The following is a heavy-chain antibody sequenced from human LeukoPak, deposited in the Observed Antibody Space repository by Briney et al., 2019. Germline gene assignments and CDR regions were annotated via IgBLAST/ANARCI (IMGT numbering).Heavy chain of an antibody. CDR2: ISDTGATT. CDR3: AKDTSIGRYCTNGVCSPFDY. V-gene: IGHV3-23*01. D-gene: IGHD2-8*01. Sequence: GGSLRLSCAGSGFTFSSYAMSWVRQAPGEGLEWVSAISDTGATTYDADSVKGRFTTSRDNSRSTLYLQMNSLRAEDTALYYCAKDTSIGRYCTNGVCSPFDYWGQGTLVTVSS. J-gene: IGHJ4*02. CDR1: GFTFSSYA.